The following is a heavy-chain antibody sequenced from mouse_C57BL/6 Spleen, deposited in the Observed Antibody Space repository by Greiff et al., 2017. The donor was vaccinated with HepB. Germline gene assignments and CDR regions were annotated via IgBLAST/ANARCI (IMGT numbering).Heavy chain of an antibody. V-gene: IGHV3-6*01. J-gene: IGHJ4*01. CDR1: GYSITSGYY. CDR3: AREAKGAMDY. Sequence: EVQLVESGPGLVKPSQSLSLTCSVTGYSITSGYYWNWIRQFPGNKLEWMGYISYDGSNNYNPSLKNRISITRDTSKNQFFLKLNSVTTEDTATYYCAREAKGAMDYWGQGTSVTVSS. CDR2: ISYDGSN.